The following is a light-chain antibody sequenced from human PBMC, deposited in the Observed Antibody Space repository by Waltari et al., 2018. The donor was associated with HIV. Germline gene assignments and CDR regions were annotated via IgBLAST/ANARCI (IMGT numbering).Light chain of an antibody. J-gene: IGLJ2*01. Sequence: QSVLTQPPSVSGAPGQRVTIPCNASKSNIGAGYGVHWYQQLPGAAPKLLIFDINNRPSGVPDRFSGSKSGTSASLAITGLQAEDEGDYYCQSYDSSLSVIFGGGTKLTVL. CDR2: DIN. CDR1: KSNIGAGYG. V-gene: IGLV1-40*01. CDR3: QSYDSSLSVI.